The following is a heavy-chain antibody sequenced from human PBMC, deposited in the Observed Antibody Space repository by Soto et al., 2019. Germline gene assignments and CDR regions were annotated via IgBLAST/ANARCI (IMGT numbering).Heavy chain of an antibody. D-gene: IGHD3-3*01. Sequence: SETLSLTCTVSGGSLSSHSRRWHRPSPGRGQAWMGHIYYCASTNYNSSLKRRVTISVDTSKKQFSLKRSSVTAADTAVYYCARGRSTFFGVGDYYGMDGWGQGTTVTVSS. CDR3: ARGRSTFFGVGDYYGMDG. J-gene: IGHJ6*02. V-gene: IGHV4-59*11. CDR1: GGSLSSHS. CDR2: IYYCAST.